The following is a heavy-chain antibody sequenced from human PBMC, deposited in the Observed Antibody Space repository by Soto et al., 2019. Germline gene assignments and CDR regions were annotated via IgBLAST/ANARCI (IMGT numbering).Heavy chain of an antibody. Sequence: QVQLQESGPGLVKPSQTLSLTCTVSGGSISSADYYWSWIRQPPGKGLEWIGYIYYSGSTYYNPSLQSGVTISVDTSKNQFSLKLRSVTDADTAVYSWVGVGGFGATTIDYWCQGTLVTVSS. V-gene: IGHV4-30-4*01. CDR1: GGSISSADYY. CDR3: VGVGGFGATTIDY. CDR2: IYYSGST. D-gene: IGHD3-10*01. J-gene: IGHJ4*02.